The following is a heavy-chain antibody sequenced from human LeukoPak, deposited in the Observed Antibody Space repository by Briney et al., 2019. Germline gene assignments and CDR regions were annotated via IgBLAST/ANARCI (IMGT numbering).Heavy chain of an antibody. D-gene: IGHD1-20*01. CDR3: ARDEGITGALGWFDP. CDR2: ISAYNGNT. CDR1: GYTFTSSG. Sequence: ASVKVSCKASGYTFTSSGISWVRQAPGQGLEWMGWISAYNGNTNYAQKLQGRVTMTTDTSTSTAYMELRRLRSDDTAVYYCARDEGITGALGWFDPWGQGTLVTVSS. J-gene: IGHJ5*02. V-gene: IGHV1-18*01.